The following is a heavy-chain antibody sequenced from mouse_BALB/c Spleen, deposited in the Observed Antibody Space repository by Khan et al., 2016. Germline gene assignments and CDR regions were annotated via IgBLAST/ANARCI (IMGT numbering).Heavy chain of an antibody. J-gene: IGHJ2*01. CDR3: ARGDY. CDR1: GYTFTSYW. V-gene: IGHV1-7*01. Sequence: QVQLLQSGTELAKPGASVKMSCKASGYTFTSYWMHWVKQRPGQGLEWIGYINPYTGYTDYNQKFKDKVTLTADKSSSTAYMQLSSLTSEDSAVYYCARGDYWGQGTTLTVSS. CDR2: INPYTGYT.